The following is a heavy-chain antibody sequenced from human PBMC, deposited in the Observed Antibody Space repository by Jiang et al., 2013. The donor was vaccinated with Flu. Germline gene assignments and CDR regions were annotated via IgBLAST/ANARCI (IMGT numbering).Heavy chain of an antibody. Sequence: YHSGSTNYNPSLESRVTISVDKSKNQFSLKLSSVTAADTAVYYCARGRIAAAGTDAFDIWGQGTMVTVSS. J-gene: IGHJ3*02. CDR2: YHSGST. D-gene: IGHD6-13*01. CDR3: ARGRIAAAGTDAFDI. V-gene: IGHV4-4*02.